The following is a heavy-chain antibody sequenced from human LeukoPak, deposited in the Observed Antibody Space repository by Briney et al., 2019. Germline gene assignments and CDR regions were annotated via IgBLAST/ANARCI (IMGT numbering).Heavy chain of an antibody. J-gene: IGHJ4*02. Sequence: GGSLRLSCAASGFTFSSYGMHWVRQAPGKGREWVAFIRYDGSNKYYADSVKGRFTISRDNSKNTLYLQMNSLRAEDTAVYYCAKELTIFGVVINFDYWGQGTLVTVSS. CDR1: GFTFSSYG. V-gene: IGHV3-30*02. CDR2: IRYDGSNK. D-gene: IGHD3-3*01. CDR3: AKELTIFGVVINFDY.